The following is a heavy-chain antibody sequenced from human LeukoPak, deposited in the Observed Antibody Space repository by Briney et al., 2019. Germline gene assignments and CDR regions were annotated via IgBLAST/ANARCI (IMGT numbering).Heavy chain of an antibody. CDR1: GFTFSSSA. D-gene: IGHD1-14*01. Sequence: GGSLRPSCAASGFTFSSSAMSWVRQAPGKGLEWVSVIYSGGSTYYADSVRGRFTISRDNYKNTLYLQMNSLRAEDTAVYYCARDLSPWESRNPDAFDIWGQGTTVTVSS. J-gene: IGHJ3*02. CDR2: IYSGGST. CDR3: ARDLSPWESRNPDAFDI. V-gene: IGHV3-53*01.